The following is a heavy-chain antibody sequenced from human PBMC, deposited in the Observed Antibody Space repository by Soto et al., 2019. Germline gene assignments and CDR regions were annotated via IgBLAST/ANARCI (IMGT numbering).Heavy chain of an antibody. D-gene: IGHD3-9*01. Sequence: GPTLVNPTQTLTLTCTFSGFSLSTSGVGVGWIRQPPEKALEWLALIYWDDNKRYSPSLKSRLTITKDTSKSQVVPTMTNMDPVDTGTYYCAHTNYDILTGYYPRIYFHHWGQGTLVTVSS. V-gene: IGHV2-5*02. CDR1: GFSLSTSGVG. CDR3: AHTNYDILTGYYPRIYFHH. J-gene: IGHJ1*01. CDR2: IYWDDNK.